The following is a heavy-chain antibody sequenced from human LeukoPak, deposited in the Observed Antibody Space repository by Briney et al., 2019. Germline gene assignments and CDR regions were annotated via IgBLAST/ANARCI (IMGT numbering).Heavy chain of an antibody. CDR1: GYTFTGYY. CDR2: INPNNGVT. D-gene: IGHD3-9*01. V-gene: IGHV1-2*02. CDR3: ALVYYDILTGNYYYCYGMDV. Sequence: ASVKVSCKASGYTFTGYYIHWVRQAPGQGLEWMAWINPNNGVTNYAQKFQGRVTMTGDTSISTAYMELSRLRSDDTAVYYCALVYYDILTGNYYYCYGMDVWGQGTTVTVSS. J-gene: IGHJ6*02.